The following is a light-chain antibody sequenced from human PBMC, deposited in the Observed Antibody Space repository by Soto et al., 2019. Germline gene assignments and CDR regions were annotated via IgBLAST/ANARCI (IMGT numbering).Light chain of an antibody. V-gene: IGKV1-5*01. Sequence: DIQMTQSPSTLSASVGDRVTFTCRASQRDSTWLAWYQQKPGKAPKLLISGASTLESGVPSRFSGSGSGTEFTLTISILQPDDFATYCYQHYKNYLTFGHGTKVEIK. CDR3: QHYKNYLT. CDR2: GAS. CDR1: QRDSTW. J-gene: IGKJ1*01.